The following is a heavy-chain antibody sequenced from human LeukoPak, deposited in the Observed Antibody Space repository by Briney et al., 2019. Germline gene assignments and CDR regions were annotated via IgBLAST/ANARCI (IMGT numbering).Heavy chain of an antibody. CDR3: AKQGSLSVTGADY. CDR2: LSNDGRSA. D-gene: IGHD2-8*02. J-gene: IGHJ4*02. V-gene: IGHV3-30*18. Sequence: PGGSLRLSCAASGFAFNDYGMLWVRQTPGRGLEWLTLLSNDGRSAYYADSVRGRFTISRDNSKNTVYLQIYSLRVEDTGVYYCAKQGSLSVTGADYWGQGTLATVSS. CDR1: GFAFNDYG.